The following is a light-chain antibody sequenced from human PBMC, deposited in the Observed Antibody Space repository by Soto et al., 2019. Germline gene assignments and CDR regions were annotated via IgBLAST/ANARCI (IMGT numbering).Light chain of an antibody. CDR3: QQYVASPCT. V-gene: IGKV3-20*01. J-gene: IGKJ1*01. CDR2: GAS. CDR1: QTVSSSF. Sequence: EIVLTQSPVTLCLSPGERATLSCRASQTVSSSFLAWYQQKRGQAPRLLIYGASYRAPGVPDRLSGGGSGTDFTLTISRLEPEDFAVYYCQQYVASPCTFGQGTKVEIK.